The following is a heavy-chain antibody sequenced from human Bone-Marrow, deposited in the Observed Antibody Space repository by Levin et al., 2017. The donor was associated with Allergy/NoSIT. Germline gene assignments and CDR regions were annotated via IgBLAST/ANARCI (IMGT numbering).Heavy chain of an antibody. CDR2: IYYSGST. V-gene: IGHV4-28*01. J-gene: IGHJ3*02. D-gene: IGHD3-10*02. Sequence: SETLSLTCAVSGYSISSSNWWGWIRQPPGKGLEWIGYIYYSGSTYYNPSLKSRVTMSVDTSKNQFSLKLSSVTAVDTAVYYCARSITMSPSGAFDIWGQGTMVTVSS. CDR3: ARSITMSPSGAFDI. CDR1: GYSISSSNW.